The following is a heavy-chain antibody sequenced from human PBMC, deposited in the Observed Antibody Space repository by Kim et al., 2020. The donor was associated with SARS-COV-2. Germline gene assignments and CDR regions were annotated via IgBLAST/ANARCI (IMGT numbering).Heavy chain of an antibody. J-gene: IGHJ2*01. CDR2: ISAYNGNT. CDR3: ARASPSYSSSWYGYFDL. CDR1: GYTFTSYG. Sequence: ASVKVSCKASGYTFTSYGISWVRQAPGQGLEWMGWISAYNGNTNYAQKLQGRVTMTTDTSTSTAYMELRSLRSDDTAVYYCARASPSYSSSWYGYFDLWGRGTLVTVSS. D-gene: IGHD6-13*01. V-gene: IGHV1-18*04.